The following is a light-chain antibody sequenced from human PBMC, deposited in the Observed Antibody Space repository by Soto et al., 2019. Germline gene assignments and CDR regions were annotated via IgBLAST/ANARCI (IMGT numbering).Light chain of an antibody. CDR1: SSNIGIDF. CDR3: GAWDISLSGGV. Sequence: QTVVTQPPSVSAAPGQEVTISCSGSSSNIGIDFVSWYQHLPGTAPKLLIYEDSKRPSWIPDRFSGSKSGTLATLVITGLQTGDEADYYCGAWDISLSGGVFGGGTKVTVL. J-gene: IGLJ3*02. CDR2: EDS. V-gene: IGLV1-51*02.